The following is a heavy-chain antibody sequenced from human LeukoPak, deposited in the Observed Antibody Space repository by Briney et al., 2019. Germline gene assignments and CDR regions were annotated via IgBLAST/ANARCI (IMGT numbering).Heavy chain of an antibody. CDR2: IYYSGST. V-gene: IGHV4-59*01. CDR1: GGSISSYY. J-gene: IGHJ6*03. Sequence: PSETLSLTCTVSGGSISSYYWSWIRQPPGKGLEWIGYIYYSGSTNYNPSLKSRVTISVDTSKNQFSLKLSSVTAADTAVYYCARESSYYYGSGSNVYMDVWGKGTTVTISS. CDR3: ARESSYYYGSGSNVYMDV. D-gene: IGHD3-10*01.